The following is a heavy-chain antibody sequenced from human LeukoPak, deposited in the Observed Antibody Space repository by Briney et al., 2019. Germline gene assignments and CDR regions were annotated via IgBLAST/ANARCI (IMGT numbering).Heavy chain of an antibody. CDR3: ARDGTYSYDSGDY. CDR1: GYTLTGYY. J-gene: IGHJ4*02. Sequence: ASAKVSCKASGYTLTGYYMHWVRQAPGQGLEWMGWINPHSGDTNYAQKFQGRVTMTRDTSISTVYMELSSLRSDDTAVYYCARDGTYSYDSGDYWGQGTLVTVSS. D-gene: IGHD5-18*01. CDR2: INPHSGDT. V-gene: IGHV1-2*02.